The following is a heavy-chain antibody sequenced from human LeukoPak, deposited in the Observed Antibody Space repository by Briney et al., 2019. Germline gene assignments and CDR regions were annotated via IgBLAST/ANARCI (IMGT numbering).Heavy chain of an antibody. CDR2: INPSSGGT. Sequence: ASVKVSCKASGYTFTTYHIHWVRQAPGQGLEWMGIINPSSGGTTCAQKFQGRVTMTRDTSTSTLYMELSSLRSEDTAVYYCARVVVRGVYYMDVWGKGTTVTVSS. V-gene: IGHV1-46*01. D-gene: IGHD3-10*01. J-gene: IGHJ6*03. CDR3: ARVVVRGVYYMDV. CDR1: GYTFTTYH.